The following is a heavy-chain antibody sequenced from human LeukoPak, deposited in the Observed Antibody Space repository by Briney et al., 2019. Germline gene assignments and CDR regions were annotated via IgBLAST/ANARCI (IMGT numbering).Heavy chain of an antibody. J-gene: IGHJ6*02. V-gene: IGHV5-10-1*01. CDR2: IDPSDSYI. CDR3: ARHQAVRHIYFGMDV. D-gene: IGHD6-6*01. Sequence: GESLKISCKGSGDSLSSYWISWVRQMPGKGLEWMGRIDPSDSYINYSPSFQGHVTISADKSISTAYLQWSSLKASDTAMYYCARHQAVRHIYFGMDVWGQGTTVTVSS. CDR1: GDSLSSYW.